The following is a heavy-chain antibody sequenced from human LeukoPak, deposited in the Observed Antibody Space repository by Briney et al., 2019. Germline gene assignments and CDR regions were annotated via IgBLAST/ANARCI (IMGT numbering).Heavy chain of an antibody. CDR3: AKWRRGGWSLDY. J-gene: IGHJ4*02. V-gene: IGHV3-30*02. CDR2: LRYEGNDK. Sequence: GGSLRLSCAASGFTLSDFGMHWVRQAPGKGLEWVAFLRYEGNDKYYADSVKGRFTISRDNFKNTLYLQMNSLRAEDTAVYYCAKWRRGGWSLDYWGQGTLVTVSS. D-gene: IGHD6-19*01. CDR1: GFTLSDFG.